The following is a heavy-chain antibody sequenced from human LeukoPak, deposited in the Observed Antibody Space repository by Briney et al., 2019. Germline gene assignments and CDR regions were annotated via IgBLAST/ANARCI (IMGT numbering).Heavy chain of an antibody. CDR1: GYTFRNYG. D-gene: IGHD1-26*01. V-gene: IGHV1-18*01. J-gene: IGHJ4*02. Sequence: GASVKVSCKASGYTFRNYGISWVRQAPGQGLEWMGLISAYNGNTKYAQKLQGRVTMTTDTSTNTAYMELRSPRSDDTAVYYCARDTEWELNPDYFDYWGQGTLVTVSS. CDR3: ARDTEWELNPDYFDY. CDR2: ISAYNGNT.